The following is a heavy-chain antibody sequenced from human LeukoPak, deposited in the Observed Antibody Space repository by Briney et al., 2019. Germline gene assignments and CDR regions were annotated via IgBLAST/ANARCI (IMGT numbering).Heavy chain of an antibody. CDR2: IYYSGIT. D-gene: IGHD3-22*01. CDR3: ARDHYYDSSVVY. J-gene: IGHJ4*02. V-gene: IGHV4-39*07. Sequence: SSETLSLTCTVSGASISSSSYYWGWIRQPPGEGLEYIGGIYYSGITYYKPSLKSRVTISLDTSKNQFSLRLSSVTAADTAIYYCARDHYYDSSVVYWGQGTLVTVSS. CDR1: GASISSSSYY.